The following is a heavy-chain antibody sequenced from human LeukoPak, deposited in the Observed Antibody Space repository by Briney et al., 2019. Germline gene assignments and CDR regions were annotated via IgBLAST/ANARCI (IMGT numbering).Heavy chain of an antibody. CDR1: GFTFSSYA. V-gene: IGHV3-30*04. CDR3: ARDLWFGEETNY. Sequence: GGSLRLSCAASGFTFSSYAMHWVRQAPGKGLEWVAVISYDGSNKYYADSVKGRFTISRDNSKNTLYLQMNSLRAEDTAVYYCARDLWFGEETNYWGQGTLVTVSS. J-gene: IGHJ4*02. CDR2: ISYDGSNK. D-gene: IGHD3-10*01.